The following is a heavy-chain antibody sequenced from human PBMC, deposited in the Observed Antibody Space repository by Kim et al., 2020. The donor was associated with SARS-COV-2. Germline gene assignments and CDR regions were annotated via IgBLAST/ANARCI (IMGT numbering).Heavy chain of an antibody. CDR1: GGSISSSSYY. V-gene: IGHV4-39*01. CDR2: IYYSGST. D-gene: IGHD6-13*01. Sequence: SETLSLTCTVSGGSISSSSYYWGWIRQPPGKGLEWIGSIYYSGSTYYNPSLKSRVTISVDTSKNQFSLKLSSVTAADTAVYYCRGSSWYFDYWGQGTLVTVSS. J-gene: IGHJ4*02. CDR3: RGSSWYFDY.